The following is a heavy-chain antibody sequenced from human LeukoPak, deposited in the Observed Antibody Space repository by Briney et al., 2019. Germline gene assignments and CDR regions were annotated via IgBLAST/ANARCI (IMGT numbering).Heavy chain of an antibody. D-gene: IGHD1-26*01. Sequence: WISSISSSSYTYYEDSVKGLFTISRDNAKISLYLQMNRLRAEETAVYYCARDGVYSGRLVAYWGQGTLVTVSS. V-gene: IGHV3-69-1*01. CDR3: ARDGVYSGRLVAY. CDR2: ISSSSYT. J-gene: IGHJ4*02.